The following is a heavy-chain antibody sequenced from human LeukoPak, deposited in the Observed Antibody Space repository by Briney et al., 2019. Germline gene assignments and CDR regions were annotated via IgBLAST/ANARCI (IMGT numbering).Heavy chain of an antibody. CDR2: ISTSGSTT. Sequence: PGGSLRLSCAASGFTFSSYEMNWVRQAPGQGLGWVSYISTSGSTTHYADSVKGRFTISRDNAKNSLYLQMNSLRGEDTAVYYCARARTSQQLNSFDIWGQGTMVTVSS. J-gene: IGHJ3*02. CDR1: GFTFSSYE. D-gene: IGHD6-13*01. V-gene: IGHV3-48*03. CDR3: ARARTSQQLNSFDI.